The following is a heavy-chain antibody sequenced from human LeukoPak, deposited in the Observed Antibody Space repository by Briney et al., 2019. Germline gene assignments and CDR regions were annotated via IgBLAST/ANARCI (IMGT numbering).Heavy chain of an antibody. J-gene: IGHJ3*02. CDR3: ARSITMIVVAGPADDSFDI. V-gene: IGHV1-69*01. Sequence: SVKLSCKASGGTFSSYAISWVRQAPGQGLGLMGGIIPIFGTANYAQKFQGRVTITADESTSTAYMELSSLRSEDTAVNYCARSITMIVVAGPADDSFDIWGQGTMVTVSS. D-gene: IGHD3-22*01. CDR1: GGTFSSYA. CDR2: IIPIFGTA.